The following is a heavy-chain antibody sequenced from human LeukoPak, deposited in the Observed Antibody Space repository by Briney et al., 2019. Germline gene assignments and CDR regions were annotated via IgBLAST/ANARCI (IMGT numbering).Heavy chain of an antibody. Sequence: SETLSLTCTVSGSSMSSDYYWSWIRQPPGKGLEWIGYIYYSGSTNYNPSLKSRVTISVDTSKNQFSLKLSSVTAADTAVYYCARTTEGGYTYDYFYYYYMDVWGKGTTVTISS. J-gene: IGHJ6*03. V-gene: IGHV4-61*01. D-gene: IGHD5-18*01. CDR1: GSSMSSDYY. CDR2: IYYSGST. CDR3: ARTTEGGYTYDYFYYYYMDV.